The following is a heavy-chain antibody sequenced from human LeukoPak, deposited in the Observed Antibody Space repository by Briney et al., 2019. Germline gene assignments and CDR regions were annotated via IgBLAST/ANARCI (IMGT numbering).Heavy chain of an antibody. Sequence: SETLSLTCTVSGGSISSYYWNWIRQPPGKGLDWIGFIYNSGSTNYNPSLKSRVTISVDTSKNQFSLKLNSVTAADTAVYYCARGLDTGYGGNHWCHFDYWGQGTLVTVSS. CDR2: IYNSGST. CDR1: GGSISSYY. V-gene: IGHV4-59*01. D-gene: IGHD4-23*01. CDR3: ARGLDTGYGGNHWCHFDY. J-gene: IGHJ4*02.